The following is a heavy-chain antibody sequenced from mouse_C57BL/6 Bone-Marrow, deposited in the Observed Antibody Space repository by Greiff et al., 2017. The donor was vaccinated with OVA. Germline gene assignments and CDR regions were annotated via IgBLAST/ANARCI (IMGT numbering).Heavy chain of an antibody. D-gene: IGHD1-1*01. CDR3: AISLYYGSSFWYFDV. CDR2: IHPNSGST. Sequence: VQLQQPGAELVKPGASVKLSCKASGYTFTSYWMHWVKQRPGQGLEWIGMIHPNSGSTNYNEKFTSKATLTVDKSSSTAYMQLSSLTSEDSSVYYCAISLYYGSSFWYFDVWGTGTTVTVSS. V-gene: IGHV1-64*01. CDR1: GYTFTSYW. J-gene: IGHJ1*03.